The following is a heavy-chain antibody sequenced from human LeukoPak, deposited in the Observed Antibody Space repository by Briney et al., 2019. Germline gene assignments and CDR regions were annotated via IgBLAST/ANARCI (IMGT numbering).Heavy chain of an antibody. J-gene: IGHJ4*02. CDR2: ISGSGGST. CDR1: GFTSSSYA. V-gene: IGHV3-23*01. D-gene: IGHD3-22*01. Sequence: GGSLRLSCAASGFTSSSYAMSWVRQAPGKGLEWVSAISGSGGSTYYADSVKGRFTISRDNSKNTLYLQMNSLRAEDTAVYYCAKEYDSSGYFRPYFDYWGQGTLVTVSS. CDR3: AKEYDSSGYFRPYFDY.